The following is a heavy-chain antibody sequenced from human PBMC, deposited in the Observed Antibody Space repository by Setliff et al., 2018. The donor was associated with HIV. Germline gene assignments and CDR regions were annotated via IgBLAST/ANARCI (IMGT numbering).Heavy chain of an antibody. J-gene: IGHJ6*04. CDR1: GGTFSSYA. CDR3: ARDGCSSTSCYGVYYYYGMDV. D-gene: IGHD2-2*01. Sequence: GASVKVSCKASGGTFSSYAISWVRQAPGQGLEWMGGIIPIFGTANYAQKFQGRVTITADESTSTAYMELSSLRSEDTAVYYCARDGCSSTSCYGVYYYYGMDVWGKGTTVT. V-gene: IGHV1-69*13. CDR2: IIPIFGTA.